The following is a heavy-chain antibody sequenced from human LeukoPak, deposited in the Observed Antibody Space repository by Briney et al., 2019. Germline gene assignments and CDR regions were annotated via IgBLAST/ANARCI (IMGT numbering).Heavy chain of an antibody. V-gene: IGHV3-48*04. CDR2: ISTSSSTI. D-gene: IGHD1-1*01. CDR3: TRALSSDNWFASH. Sequence: PGGSLRLSCAASGFTFSSYSMNWVRQAPGKGLEWVSYISTSSSTIYYADSVKGRFTISRDNAKNSLHLQMDSLGAEDTAVYYCTRALSSDNWFASHWGQGTLVTVSS. CDR1: GFTFSSYS. J-gene: IGHJ4*02.